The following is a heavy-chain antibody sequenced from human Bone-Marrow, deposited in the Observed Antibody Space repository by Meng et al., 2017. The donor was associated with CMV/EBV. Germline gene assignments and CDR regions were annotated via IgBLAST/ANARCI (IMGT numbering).Heavy chain of an antibody. J-gene: IGHJ4*02. D-gene: IGHD2-15*01. CDR2: IKQDGGTI. CDR3: ARVAPLGSGGDSFDY. Sequence: GESLKISCTASGFTFSRYWMTWVRQAPGKGLEWVANIKQDGGTIYYVDSVKGRFTTSRDNAKNSLYLQMNSLRAEDTAVYYCARVAPLGSGGDSFDYWGQGTLVTVPS. V-gene: IGHV3-7*01. CDR1: GFTFSRYW.